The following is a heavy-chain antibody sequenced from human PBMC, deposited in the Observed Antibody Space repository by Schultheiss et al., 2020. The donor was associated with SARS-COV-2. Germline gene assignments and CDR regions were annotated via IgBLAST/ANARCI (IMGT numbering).Heavy chain of an antibody. CDR3: ARGWRSFHMDV. V-gene: IGHV3-9*01. J-gene: IGHJ6*03. Sequence: GGSLRLSCAASGFTFDDYAMHWVRQAPGKGLEWVSGISWNSGSIGYADSVKGRFTISRDNAKNSLYLQMNSLRAEDTAVYYCARGWRSFHMDVWGKGTTVTVSS. CDR1: GFTFDDYA. CDR2: ISWNSGSI. D-gene: IGHD5-24*01.